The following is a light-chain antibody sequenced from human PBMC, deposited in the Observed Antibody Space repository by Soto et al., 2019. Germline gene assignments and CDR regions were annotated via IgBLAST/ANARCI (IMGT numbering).Light chain of an antibody. CDR2: QDN. Sequence: SYELTQPPSVSVSPGQTASITCSGDKLGDKYACWYQQKPGQSPVLVIYQDNKRPSGIPERFSGSNSGNTATLTISGTQAMDEGDYYCQAWDSSTVVFGGGTKLTVL. V-gene: IGLV3-1*01. J-gene: IGLJ2*01. CDR1: KLGDKY. CDR3: QAWDSSTVV.